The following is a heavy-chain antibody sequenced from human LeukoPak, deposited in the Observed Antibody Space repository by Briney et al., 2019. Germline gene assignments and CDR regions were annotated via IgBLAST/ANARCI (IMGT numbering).Heavy chain of an antibody. J-gene: IGHJ4*02. CDR2: ISGDGGST. CDR3: VRDTGSAWTFDH. D-gene: IGHD6-19*01. V-gene: IGHV3-43*02. Sequence: PGGSLRLSCAASGFTFSSYAMHWVRQTPGKCLEWVSLISGDGGSTQYADSVKGRFTISRDNSKNSLYLQMNSLRTEDTALYYCVRDTGSAWTFDHWGQGTLVTVSS. CDR1: GFTFSSYA.